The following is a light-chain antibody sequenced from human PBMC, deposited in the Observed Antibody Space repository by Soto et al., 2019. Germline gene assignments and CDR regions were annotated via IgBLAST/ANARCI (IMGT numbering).Light chain of an antibody. CDR3: LQHNSYPLT. V-gene: IGKV1-17*01. CDR1: QSITGY. CDR2: AGS. Sequence: IQMTQSPSTLSASVGDRVTITCRASQSITGYLAWYQQKPGKAPKRLIYAGSSLHSGVPSRFSGSGSGTEFTFTISSLQPEDFATYYCLQHNSYPLTFGGGTKVDI. J-gene: IGKJ4*01.